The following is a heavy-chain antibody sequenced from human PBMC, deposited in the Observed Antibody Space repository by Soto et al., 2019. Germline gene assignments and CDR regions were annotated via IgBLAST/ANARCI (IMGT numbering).Heavy chain of an antibody. Sequence: EVQLVESGGGLVQPGGSLRLSCAASGFIFSSYSMNWVRQAPGKGLEWLSYISSSGSTLHYADSVKGRFTISRDNAQNSLFLQVNSLRAEDTAVYYCARVNSSSSRIFDFWDQGTLVTVSS. D-gene: IGHD6-6*01. V-gene: IGHV3-48*01. CDR1: GFIFSSYS. CDR3: ARVNSSSSRIFDF. CDR2: ISSSGSTL. J-gene: IGHJ4*02.